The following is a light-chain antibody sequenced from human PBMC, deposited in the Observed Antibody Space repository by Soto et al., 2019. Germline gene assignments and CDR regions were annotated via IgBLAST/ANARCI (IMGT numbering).Light chain of an antibody. CDR1: ISDIAIYNF. V-gene: IGLV2-14*01. Sequence: QSALTQPASVSGSPGQSITISCTGTISDIAIYNFVSWYQQHPGKAPRLMIFQVTNRPSGVSTRFSGYKSGNTASLTISGLQAEDEADYYCSSYTDSTDYVFGTGTKVTVL. J-gene: IGLJ1*01. CDR2: QVT. CDR3: SSYTDSTDYV.